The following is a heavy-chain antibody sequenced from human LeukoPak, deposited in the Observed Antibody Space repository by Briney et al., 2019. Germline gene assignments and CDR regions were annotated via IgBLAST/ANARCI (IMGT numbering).Heavy chain of an antibody. D-gene: IGHD2-21*01. CDR3: ARAYCGGDCYDS. V-gene: IGHV1-2*02. J-gene: IGHJ4*02. CDR1: GYTFIGYY. Sequence: ASVKVSCKASGYTFIGYYMHWVRQAPGQGLEWMGWINPNSGATNYAQKFQGRVTMTRDTSISTAYMELTRLRSDDTAVYYCARAYCGGDCYDSWGQGTLVTVSS. CDR2: INPNSGAT.